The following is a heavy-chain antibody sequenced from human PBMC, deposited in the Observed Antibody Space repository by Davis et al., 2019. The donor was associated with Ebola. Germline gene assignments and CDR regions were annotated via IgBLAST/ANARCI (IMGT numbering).Heavy chain of an antibody. CDR1: GFTFNGYA. Sequence: PGGSLRLSCAASGFTFNGYAMSWVRQAPGKGLEWVSTTAGGGYTYYADSMKGRVTVSRDNSKNTLYLQMTNLRGEDTAVYYCVKEGQVGGHSHFDYWGQGTLVTVSS. CDR2: TAGGGYT. D-gene: IGHD3-16*01. CDR3: VKEGQVGGHSHFDY. J-gene: IGHJ4*02. V-gene: IGHV3-23*01.